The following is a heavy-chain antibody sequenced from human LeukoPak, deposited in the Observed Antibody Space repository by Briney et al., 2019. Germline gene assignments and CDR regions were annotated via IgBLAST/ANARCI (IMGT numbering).Heavy chain of an antibody. V-gene: IGHV3-20*04. D-gene: IGHD3-22*01. CDR1: GFTFDDYG. CDR2: INWNGGST. J-gene: IGHJ3*02. CDR3: ARDSYYYDSSGSLGDAFDI. Sequence: GGSLRLSCAASGFTFDDYGMSWVRQAPGKGLEWVSGINWNGGSTGYADSVKGRFAISRDNAKNSLYLQMNSLRAEDTALYYCARDSYYYDSSGSLGDAFDIWGQGTMVTVSS.